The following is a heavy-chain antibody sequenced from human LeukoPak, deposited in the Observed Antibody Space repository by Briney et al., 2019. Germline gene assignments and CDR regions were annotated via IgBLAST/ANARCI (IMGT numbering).Heavy chain of an antibody. Sequence: GGSLRLSCAASGFTFSSYAMHWVRQAPGKELEWVAVISYDGSNKYYADPVKGRFTISRDNSKNTLYLQMNSLRAEDTAVYYGARAYYGDYGEDWFDPWGQGALVTVSS. D-gene: IGHD4-17*01. CDR2: ISYDGSNK. J-gene: IGHJ5*02. V-gene: IGHV3-30*04. CDR3: ARAYYGDYGEDWFDP. CDR1: GFTFSSYA.